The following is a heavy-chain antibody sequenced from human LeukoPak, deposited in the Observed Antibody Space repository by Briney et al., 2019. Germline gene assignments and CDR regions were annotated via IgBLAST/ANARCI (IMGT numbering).Heavy chain of an antibody. CDR1: GFTFSSYA. D-gene: IGHD1-1*01. CDR3: AKVGTNFLRYHFDS. CDR2: LSDDGNKE. Sequence: PGRSLRLSCAASGFTFSSYAMHWVRQAPGKGLEWVAVLSDDGNKEYYADSVKGRFTISRDNSKNTLYLQMNSLSAEDTAVYYCAKVGTNFLRYHFDSWGRGTLVTVSS. J-gene: IGHJ4*02. V-gene: IGHV3-30-3*01.